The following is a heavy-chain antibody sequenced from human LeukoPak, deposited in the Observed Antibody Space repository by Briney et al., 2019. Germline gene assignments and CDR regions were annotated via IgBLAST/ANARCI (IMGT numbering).Heavy chain of an antibody. V-gene: IGHV4-34*01. CDR3: VGEGDDYSYMDV. Sequence: SETLSLTCAVYGGSLSGNYWRWIRQPPGKGLEWIGEINHSGSTNYNPSLRSRVTISVDMSKGQFSLNLRSVTAADTAVYYCVGEGDDYSYMDVWGEGTTVTVSS. CDR2: INHSGST. D-gene: IGHD3-16*01. J-gene: IGHJ6*03. CDR1: GGSLSGNY.